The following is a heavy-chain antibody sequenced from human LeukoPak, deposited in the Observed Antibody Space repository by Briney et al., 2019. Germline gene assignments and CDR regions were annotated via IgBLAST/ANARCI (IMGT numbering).Heavy chain of an antibody. CDR3: ARSSTITIFGVINWFDP. CDR2: ISTSGSA. Sequence: SETLSLTCTVSGGSISSYYWSWIRQSAGKGLEWIGRISTSGSASYNPPLKSRLTMSVDTSKNQFSLPLSSVTAADTAVYYCARSSTITIFGVINWFDPWGQGTLVTVSS. CDR1: GGSISSYY. D-gene: IGHD3-3*01. V-gene: IGHV4-4*07. J-gene: IGHJ5*02.